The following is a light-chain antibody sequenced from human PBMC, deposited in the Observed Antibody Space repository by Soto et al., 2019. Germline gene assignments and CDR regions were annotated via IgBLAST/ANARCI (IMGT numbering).Light chain of an antibody. CDR1: QSVSGY. CDR2: ADY. CDR3: QQRYNWPIT. V-gene: IGKV3-11*01. J-gene: IGKJ5*01. Sequence: EIVFTQAPAPPSLSSGEAATPSCRASQSVSGYMGWYQQKPGQAHRLLIYADYNRATGIPARFSGSGSGTDFTLTLSSLEPEDFSVYYCQQRYNWPITFGQGTRLEIK.